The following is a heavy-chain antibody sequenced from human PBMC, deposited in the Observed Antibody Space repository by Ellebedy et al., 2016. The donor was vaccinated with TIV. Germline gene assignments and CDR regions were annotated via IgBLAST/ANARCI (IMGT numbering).Heavy chain of an antibody. Sequence: SVKVSCKASGVTFSSSAISWVRQAPGQGLEWMGSLIPILGIANYAQKFQGRVTITADKSTSTAYMELSSLRSEDTAVYYCARGDSSSWYGYYWGQGTLVTVSS. D-gene: IGHD6-13*01. J-gene: IGHJ4*02. CDR3: ARGDSSSWYGYY. CDR2: LIPILGIA. V-gene: IGHV1-69*04. CDR1: GVTFSSSA.